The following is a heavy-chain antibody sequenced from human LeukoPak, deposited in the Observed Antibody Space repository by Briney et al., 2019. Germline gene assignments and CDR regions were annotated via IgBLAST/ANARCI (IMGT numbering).Heavy chain of an antibody. Sequence: GGSLRLSCASSGFIFSHYGMHCVRQAPGKGLEWVSLIWYDGSNKHYADSVKGRFTISRDNSKNTLYLQMNSLRAEDTAVYYCASMTTVTMQDAFAIWGQGTMVTVSS. J-gene: IGHJ3*02. CDR2: IWYDGSNK. V-gene: IGHV3-33*01. D-gene: IGHD4-17*01. CDR1: GFIFSHYG. CDR3: ASMTTVTMQDAFAI.